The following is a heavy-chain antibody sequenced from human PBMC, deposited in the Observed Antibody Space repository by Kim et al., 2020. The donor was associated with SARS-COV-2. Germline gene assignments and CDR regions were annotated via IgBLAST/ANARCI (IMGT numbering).Heavy chain of an antibody. CDR3: ARYSRLGPAGSGSYYYYYYMDV. CDR2: IYYSGST. D-gene: IGHD3-10*01. V-gene: IGHV4-59*08. J-gene: IGHJ6*03. CDR1: GGSISSYY. Sequence: SETLSLTCTVSGGSISSYYWSWIRQPPGKGLEWIGYIYYSGSTNYNPSLKSRVTISVDTSKNQFSLKLSSVTAADTAVYYCARYSRLGPAGSGSYYYYYYMDVWGKGTTVTVSS.